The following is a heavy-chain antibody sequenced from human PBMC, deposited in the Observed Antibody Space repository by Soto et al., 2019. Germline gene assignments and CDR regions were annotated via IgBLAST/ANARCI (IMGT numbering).Heavy chain of an antibody. V-gene: IGHV3-15*01. CDR2: IKSQADGETT. CDR3: TTDWAPYDNSGPYPLH. CDR1: AFTFNDAW. D-gene: IGHD3-22*01. Sequence: RGGSLRLSCAASAFTFNDAWMSWVRQTPGKGLEWVGRIKSQADGETTDYAAPVKGRFTISRDDSKNTLYLQLNSLKTEDTAVYYCTTDWAPYDNSGPYPLHWGQGTLVTVSS. J-gene: IGHJ4*02.